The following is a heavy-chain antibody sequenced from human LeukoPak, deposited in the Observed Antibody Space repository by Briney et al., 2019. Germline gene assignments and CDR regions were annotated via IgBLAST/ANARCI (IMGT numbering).Heavy chain of an antibody. CDR3: ARLRGGGFHP. D-gene: IGHD3-16*01. V-gene: IGHV4-4*07. CDR1: GGSINNYY. J-gene: IGHJ5*02. Sequence: PSETLSLTCSVSGGSINNYYWSWIRQPAGKGLEWIGRFYTSGHTKYNPSLKSRVAMSGDTSKNQFSLKLSSVSAADTAMYYCARLRGGGFHPWGQGTLVTVSS. CDR2: FYTSGHT.